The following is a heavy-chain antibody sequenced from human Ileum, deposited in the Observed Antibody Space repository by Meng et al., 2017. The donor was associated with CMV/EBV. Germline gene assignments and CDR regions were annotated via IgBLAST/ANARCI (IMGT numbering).Heavy chain of an antibody. CDR2: IYTGGSP. CDR3: ARLNYYDSREFNY. Sequence: HVRLRGSAPGLVNPSEPLSLTFPVSGGSIRNYYWSWIRQPAGKGLEWIGRIYTGGSPNYNPSLYSRVTMSLDTSKNQFSLKLNSVTAADTAVYYCARLNYYDSREFNYWGQGTLVTVSS. CDR1: GGSIRNYY. J-gene: IGHJ4*02. D-gene: IGHD3-22*01. V-gene: IGHV4-4*07.